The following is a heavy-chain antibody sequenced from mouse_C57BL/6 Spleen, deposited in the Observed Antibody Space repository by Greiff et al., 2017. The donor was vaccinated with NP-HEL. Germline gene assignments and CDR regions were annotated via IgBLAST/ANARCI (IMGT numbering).Heavy chain of an antibody. CDR1: GYTFTDYY. D-gene: IGHD2-2*01. CDR3: ARSPYGYDGFYAMDY. Sequence: EVQLQQSGPELVKPGASVKISCKASGYTFTDYYMNWVKQSHGKSLEWIGDINPNNGGTSYNQKFKGKATLTVDKSSSTAYMELRSLTSEDSAVYYCARSPYGYDGFYAMDYWGQGTSVTVSS. V-gene: IGHV1-26*01. J-gene: IGHJ4*01. CDR2: INPNNGGT.